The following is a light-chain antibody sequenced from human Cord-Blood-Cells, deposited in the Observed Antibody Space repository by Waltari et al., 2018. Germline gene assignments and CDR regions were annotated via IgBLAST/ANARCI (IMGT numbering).Light chain of an antibody. J-gene: IGKJ4*01. CDR1: QGISNY. Sequence: IQMNQSPSSLSDSVVDRVTINCRASQGISNYLAWYQQTPGKVPKLLIYASSTLQAGVPSRFSGSGAATDFTLTISSLQPEDVATYYCQKYNSAPLTFGGGTKVEIK. CDR2: ASS. CDR3: QKYNSAPLT. V-gene: IGKV1-27*01.